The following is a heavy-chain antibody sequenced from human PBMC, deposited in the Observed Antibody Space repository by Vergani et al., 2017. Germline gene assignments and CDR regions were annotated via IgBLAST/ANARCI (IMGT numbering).Heavy chain of an antibody. D-gene: IGHD3-16*01. CDR3: ARDSPMIGEAFDI. Sequence: QVQLVESGGGLVKPGGSLRLSCAASGFTFSGYYMSWIRQAPGKGLEWVSYISGSGSTIYYADSVKGRFTISRDNSKNTLYLQMNSLRAEDTAVYYCARDSPMIGEAFDIWGQGTMVTVSS. CDR2: ISGSGSTI. CDR1: GFTFSGYY. V-gene: IGHV3-11*04. J-gene: IGHJ3*02.